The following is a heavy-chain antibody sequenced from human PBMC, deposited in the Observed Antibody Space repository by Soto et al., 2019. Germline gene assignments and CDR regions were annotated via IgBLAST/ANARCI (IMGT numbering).Heavy chain of an antibody. CDR2: IYYSGST. Sequence: PSETLSLTCAVSGYSISSGYYWGWIRQPPGKGLEWIGSIYYSGSTNYNPSLKSRVTISVDTSKNQFSLKLSSVTAADTAVYYCAREGCSSTSCYPPYYYYGMDVWGQGTTVTVSS. V-gene: IGHV4-38-2*02. CDR3: AREGCSSTSCYPPYYYYGMDV. D-gene: IGHD2-2*01. CDR1: GYSISSGYY. J-gene: IGHJ6*02.